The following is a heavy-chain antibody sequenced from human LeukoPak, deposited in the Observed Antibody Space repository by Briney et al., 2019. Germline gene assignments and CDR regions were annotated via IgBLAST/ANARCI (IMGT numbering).Heavy chain of an antibody. J-gene: IGHJ4*02. V-gene: IGHV4-39*07. CDR3: ARGKAMWIGELLWGRLAPDF. CDR1: GGSFSSGDYY. Sequence: SETLSLTCSVSGGSFSSGDYYWVWIREPPGRGLEWIGTIYYSGTTYYNPSLKSRVSILLDTSKSQFSLKLTSVTAADTAVYYWARGKAMWIGELLWGRLAPDFWGQGTLATASS. D-gene: IGHD3-10*01. CDR2: IYYSGTT.